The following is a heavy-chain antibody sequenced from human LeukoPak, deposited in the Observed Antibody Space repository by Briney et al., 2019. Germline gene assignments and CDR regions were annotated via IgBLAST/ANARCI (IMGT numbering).Heavy chain of an antibody. J-gene: IGHJ4*02. CDR2: IYYSGST. CDR3: ARSSALGVSFDY. CDR1: GGSISSSSYY. Sequence: SETLSLTCTVSGGSISSSSYYWGWIRQPPGKGLEWIGSIYYSGSTYYNPSLKSRVTISVDTSKNQFSLKLSSVTAADTAVYYCARSSALGVSFDYWGQGTLVTVSS. D-gene: IGHD3-16*01. V-gene: IGHV4-39*01.